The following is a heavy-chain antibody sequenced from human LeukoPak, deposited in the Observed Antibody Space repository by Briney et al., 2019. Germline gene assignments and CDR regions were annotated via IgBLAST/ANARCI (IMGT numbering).Heavy chain of an antibody. Sequence: PSETLSLTCTVSGGSISSYYWSWIRQPPGKGLEWIGYIYYSGSTNYNPSLKSRVTILVDTSKNQFSLKLSSVTAADTAVYYCARVRARDYYDSSGPYYYGMDVWGQGTTVTVSS. CDR1: GGSISSYY. D-gene: IGHD3-22*01. V-gene: IGHV4-59*01. CDR3: ARVRARDYYDSSGPYYYGMDV. CDR2: IYYSGST. J-gene: IGHJ6*02.